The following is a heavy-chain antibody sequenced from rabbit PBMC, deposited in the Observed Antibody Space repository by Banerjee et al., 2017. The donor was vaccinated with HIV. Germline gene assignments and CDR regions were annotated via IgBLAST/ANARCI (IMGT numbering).Heavy chain of an antibody. V-gene: IGHV1S45*01. D-gene: IGHD8-1*01. CDR1: GFTLRSDW. Sequence: QQQLEESGGDLAKPEGSRKPPGTASGFTLRSDWICWVRQAPGKGLEWIGCIGTGSGNTYYASWAKGRFTISKTSSTTVTLQMTSLTAADTATYFCARDYAGDSYNYVFALRGPGTLVTVS. CDR2: IGTGSGNT. J-gene: IGHJ4*01. CDR3: ARDYAGDSYNYVFAL.